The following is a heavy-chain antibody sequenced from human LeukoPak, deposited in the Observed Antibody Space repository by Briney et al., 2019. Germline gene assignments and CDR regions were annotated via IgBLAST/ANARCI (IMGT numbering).Heavy chain of an antibody. CDR3: ARHRSGWLQSSFDY. Sequence: SETLSLTCTVSGGSISSYYWSWIRQPPGKGLEWIGYIYYSGSANYNPSLKSRVTISVDTSKNQFSLKLSSVTAADTAVYYCARHRSGWLQSSFDYWGQGTLVTVSS. CDR2: IYYSGSA. J-gene: IGHJ4*02. V-gene: IGHV4-59*08. D-gene: IGHD5-24*01. CDR1: GGSISSYY.